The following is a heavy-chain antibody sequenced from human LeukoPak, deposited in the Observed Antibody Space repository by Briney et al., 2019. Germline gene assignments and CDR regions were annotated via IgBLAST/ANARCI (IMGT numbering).Heavy chain of an antibody. CDR2: ISGSGGST. V-gene: IGHV3-23*01. CDR3: AKGSLYIAAALGRS. D-gene: IGHD6-13*01. J-gene: IGHJ3*01. Sequence: QPGGSLRLSCAASGFTFSSYGMHWVRQAPGKGLEWVSAISGSGGSTYYADSVKGRFTISRDNSKNTLYLQMNSLRAEDTAVYYCAKGSLYIAAALGRSWGQGTMVTVSS. CDR1: GFTFSSYG.